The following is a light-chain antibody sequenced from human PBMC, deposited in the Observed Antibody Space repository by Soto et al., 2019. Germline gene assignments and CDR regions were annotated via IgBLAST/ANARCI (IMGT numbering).Light chain of an antibody. Sequence: QSALTQPASVSGSPGQSITISCTGTSSDVGGYNYVSWYQQHPGKAPKLMIYEVSNRPSGVSNRFSGSKSGNTASLTISGLQAEDEADYYCSSYTSSILYDFGTGTKVTVL. CDR1: SSDVGGYNY. J-gene: IGLJ1*01. CDR2: EVS. CDR3: SSYTSSILYD. V-gene: IGLV2-14*01.